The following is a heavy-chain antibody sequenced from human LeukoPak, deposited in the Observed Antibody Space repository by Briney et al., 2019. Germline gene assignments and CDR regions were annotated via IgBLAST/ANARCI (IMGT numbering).Heavy chain of an antibody. CDR3: ERVVDGSSDY. V-gene: IGHV4-39*07. J-gene: IGHJ4*02. CDR1: GGSMGGSSYY. Sequence: PSETLSLTCTVSGGSMGGSSYYWGWIRQPPGKGLEWIGSIYYSGSTYYNPSLKSRVTISVDTSKNQFSLKLSSVTAADTAVYYCERVVDGSSDYWGQGTLVTVSS. D-gene: IGHD1-26*01. CDR2: IYYSGST.